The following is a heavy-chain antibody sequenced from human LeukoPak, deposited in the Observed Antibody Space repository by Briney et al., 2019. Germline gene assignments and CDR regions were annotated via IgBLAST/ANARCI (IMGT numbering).Heavy chain of an antibody. J-gene: IGHJ4*01. D-gene: IGHD3-10*01. Sequence: GASVKVSCKASGYTFTGYYMHWVRQAPGQGLEWMGWINPNSGGTNYAQKFQGRVTMTRDTSISTAYMELSRLRSDDTAVYYCARAAWFEESTDPYYFDYWGHGTLVTVSS. CDR2: INPNSGGT. CDR3: ARAAWFEESTDPYYFDY. CDR1: GYTFTGYY. V-gene: IGHV1-2*02.